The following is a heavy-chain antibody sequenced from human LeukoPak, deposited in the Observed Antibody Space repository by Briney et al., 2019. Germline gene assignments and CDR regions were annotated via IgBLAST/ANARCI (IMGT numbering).Heavy chain of an antibody. D-gene: IGHD6-19*01. CDR1: GFTFSSYE. Sequence: GGSLRLSCAASGFTFSSYEMNWVRQAPGKGLEWVSYISSSGSTIYYADSVKGRFTISRDNAKNSLYLQMNSLRAEDTAVYYCARARGSGWYRGSFDYWGQGTLVTVSS. CDR3: ARARGSGWYRGSFDY. V-gene: IGHV3-48*03. CDR2: ISSSGSTI. J-gene: IGHJ4*02.